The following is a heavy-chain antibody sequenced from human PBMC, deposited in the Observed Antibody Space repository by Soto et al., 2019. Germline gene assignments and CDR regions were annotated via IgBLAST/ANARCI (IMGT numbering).Heavy chain of an antibody. D-gene: IGHD6-6*01. V-gene: IGHV4-39*01. CDR2: IYYSGST. J-gene: IGHJ5*02. CDR1: GGSLSSSSYY. Sequence: SETLSLTSPVAGGSLSSSSYYWGWLRQPPGKGLEWIGSIYYSGSTYYNPSPKSRVTISVDTSKNQFSLKLSSVTAADTAVYHCARHMSGSIAAENWFDPWGQGTLVTVSS. CDR3: ARHMSGSIAAENWFDP.